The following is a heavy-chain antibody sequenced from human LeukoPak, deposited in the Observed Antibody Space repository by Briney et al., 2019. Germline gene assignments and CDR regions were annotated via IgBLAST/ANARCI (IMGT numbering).Heavy chain of an antibody. V-gene: IGHV1-69*05. CDR3: ARPPYYYYYGMDV. CDR2: IIPIFGTA. J-gene: IGHJ6*02. CDR1: GGTFSSYA. Sequence: SVTVSCKASGGTFSSYAFSWVRQAPGQGLEWMGGIIPIFGTANYAQKFQGRVTMTRDTSTSTVYMELSSLRSEDTAVYYCARPPYYYYYGMDVWGQGTTVTVSS.